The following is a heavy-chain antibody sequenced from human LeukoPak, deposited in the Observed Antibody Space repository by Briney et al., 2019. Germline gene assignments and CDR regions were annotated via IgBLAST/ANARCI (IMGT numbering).Heavy chain of an antibody. J-gene: IGHJ3*02. CDR2: INPSGGST. CDR1: GYTFTSYY. D-gene: IGHD3-22*01. Sequence: ASVKVSCKVSGYTFTSYYMHWVRQAPGQGLEWMGIINPSGGSTSYAQKFQGRVTMTRDTSTSTVYMELSSLRSEDTAVYYCARSYDSSGYYYTPPSAFDIWGQGTMVTVSS. CDR3: ARSYDSSGYYYTPPSAFDI. V-gene: IGHV1-46*01.